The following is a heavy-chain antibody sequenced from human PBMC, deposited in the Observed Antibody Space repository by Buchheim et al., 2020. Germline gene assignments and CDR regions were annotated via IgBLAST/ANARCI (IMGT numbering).Heavy chain of an antibody. CDR1: GFTFSIYA. J-gene: IGHJ4*02. CDR3: AKDRPNYHESDGHYYRSGGDY. D-gene: IGHD3-22*01. V-gene: IGHV3-23*01. CDR2: ISSRGELT. Sequence: EVQLLESGGGLVQPGGSLRLSCAASGFTFSIYAMSWVRQAPGKGLEWVSAISSRGELTYYADSVKGRFTVSRDNSRNTLYLQMNSLRAEDTAVYFCAKDRPNYHESDGHYYRSGGDYWGQGTL.